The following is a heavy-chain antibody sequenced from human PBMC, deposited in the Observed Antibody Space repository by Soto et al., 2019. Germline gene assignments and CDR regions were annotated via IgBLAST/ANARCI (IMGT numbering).Heavy chain of an antibody. CDR2: ISSSSSYI. J-gene: IGHJ5*02. CDR3: ASRNNWNSHSLDP. Sequence: GGSLRLSCAASGFTFSSYSMNWVRQAPGKGLEWVSSISSSSSYIYYADSVKGRFTISRDNAKNSLYLQMNSLRAEDTAVYYCASRNNWNSHSLDPWGQGTLVTVSS. V-gene: IGHV3-21*01. CDR1: GFTFSSYS. D-gene: IGHD1-7*01.